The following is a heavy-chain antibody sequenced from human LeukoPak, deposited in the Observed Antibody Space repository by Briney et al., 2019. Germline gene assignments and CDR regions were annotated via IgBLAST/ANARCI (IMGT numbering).Heavy chain of an antibody. V-gene: IGHV4-59*01. J-gene: IGHJ4*02. CDR2: VHNSGDS. CDR3: AREGSGAAILDY. D-gene: IGHD5-18*01. Sequence: ASETLSLTCTVSGGSIIGYHWNWVRQPPGKGLEWIGYVHNSGDSNCKTSLKSRVIMSVDTSKKQVSLILNSVTAADTAVYYCAREGSGAAILDYWGQGILVTVSS. CDR1: GGSIIGYH.